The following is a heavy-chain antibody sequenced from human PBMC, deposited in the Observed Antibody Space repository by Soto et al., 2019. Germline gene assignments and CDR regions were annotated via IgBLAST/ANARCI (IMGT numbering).Heavy chain of an antibody. J-gene: IGHJ3*02. CDR3: ASHDYGDYVFAFDI. V-gene: IGHV3-53*04. CDR2: IYSGGST. D-gene: IGHD4-17*01. Sequence: PGGSLRLSCAASGFTVSSNYMSWVRQAPGKGLEWVSVIYSGGSTYYADSVKGRFTISRHNSKNTLYLQMNSLRAEDTAVYYCASHDYGDYVFAFDIWGQGTMVTVSS. CDR1: GFTVSSNY.